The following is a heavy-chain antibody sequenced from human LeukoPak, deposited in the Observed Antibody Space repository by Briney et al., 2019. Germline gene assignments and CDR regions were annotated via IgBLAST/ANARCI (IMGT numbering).Heavy chain of an antibody. CDR1: GFTFSHHF. V-gene: IGHV3-69-1*01. J-gene: IGHJ4*02. CDR3: ARGPLIAAAGTW. D-gene: IGHD6-13*01. CDR2: ISGSGAT. Sequence: GGSLRLSCAASGFTFSHHFMTWIRQAPGKGLEWISYISGSGATYYASSVRGRFTISRDNAKNSLFLQMNSLRAEDTAVYYCARGPLIAAAGTWWGQGTLVTVSS.